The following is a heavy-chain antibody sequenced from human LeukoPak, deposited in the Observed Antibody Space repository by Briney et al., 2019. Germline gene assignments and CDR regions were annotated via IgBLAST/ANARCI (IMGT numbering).Heavy chain of an antibody. CDR3: ATDRDYAFDM. D-gene: IGHD4-11*01. CDR2: IRTGNGT. V-gene: IGHV3-48*02. Sequence: GGSLRLSCAASGFSFSSYSMNWVRQAPGKGLEWVSYIRTGNGTSYADSVKGRFTISRDNAKNSLFLQMDSLRDEDTAIYYCATDRDYAFDMWGQGTTVTVSS. J-gene: IGHJ3*02. CDR1: GFSFSSYS.